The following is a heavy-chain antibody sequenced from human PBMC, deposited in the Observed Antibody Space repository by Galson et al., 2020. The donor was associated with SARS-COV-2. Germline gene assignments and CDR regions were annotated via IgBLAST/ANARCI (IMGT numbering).Heavy chain of an antibody. CDR1: GFTFSYYY. V-gene: IGHV3-11*01. D-gene: IGHD3-3*01. CDR2: ISSSGSTI. Sequence: SLKISCAASGFTFSYYYMSWIRQAPGKGLEWVSYISSSGSTIYYADAVRGRFTITRDNAKNSLYLQMNSLRAEDTAVYHCAREALSGITVFGVVIYRYFAYGGQGALVTVSS. J-gene: IGHJ4*02. CDR3: AREALSGITVFGVVIYRYFAY.